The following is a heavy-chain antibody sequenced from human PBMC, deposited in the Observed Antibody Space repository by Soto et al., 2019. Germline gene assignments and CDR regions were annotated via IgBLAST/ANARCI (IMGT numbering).Heavy chain of an antibody. CDR2: IYDNGIT. D-gene: IGHD3-22*01. J-gene: IGHJ4*02. CDR1: GRSITSYY. CDR3: ARTYDSNGYANEFDS. Sequence: QVVLQESGPGLVKPSETLSLTCGVSGRSITSYYWSWVRQPPGKGLEWIGYIYDNGITSQNPSLKSRVTMSADTSQNHFSLKLTSVTGADTAVYYCARTYDSNGYANEFDSWGQGILVTVTS. V-gene: IGHV4-59*12.